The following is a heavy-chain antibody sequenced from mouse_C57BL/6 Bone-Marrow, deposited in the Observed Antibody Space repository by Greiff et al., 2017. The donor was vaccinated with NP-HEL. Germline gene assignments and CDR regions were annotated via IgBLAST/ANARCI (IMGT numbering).Heavy chain of an antibody. Sequence: DVKLQESGPSLVRPSQTLSLTCTVTGFSINSDCYWIWIRQFPGNKLEYIGYPFYSGITYYNPSLESRTSITPDTSKNQFSMKLSAVTSEDTATYYGARSPWGDYDYDEGYFDVWGTGTTVTVSS. CDR1: GFSINSDCY. D-gene: IGHD2-4*01. CDR2: PFYSGIT. CDR3: ARSPWGDYDYDEGYFDV. V-gene: IGHV3-3*01. J-gene: IGHJ1*03.